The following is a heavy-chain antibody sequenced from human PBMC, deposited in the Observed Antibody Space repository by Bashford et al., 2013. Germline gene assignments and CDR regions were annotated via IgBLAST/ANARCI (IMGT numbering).Heavy chain of an antibody. D-gene: IGHD6-6*01. V-gene: IGHV1-3*01. J-gene: IGHJ4*02. CDR1: GFTLISYV. Sequence: ASVKVSCKASGFTLISYVIHWVRQAPGQGLQWMGWINGGQGTTRAAQSFQGRLTMSRDTSANSVYMELSGLTSEDTGVYYCARVSNIAAPEAFDHWGQGTLVTVSS. CDR3: ARVSNIAAPEAFDH. CDR2: INGGQGTT.